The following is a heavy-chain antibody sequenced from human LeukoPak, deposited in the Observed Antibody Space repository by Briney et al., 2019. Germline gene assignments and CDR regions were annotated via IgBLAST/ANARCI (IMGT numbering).Heavy chain of an antibody. D-gene: IGHD2-2*01. J-gene: IGHJ4*02. CDR1: GFTFSNYA. CDR2: IWYDGSKT. V-gene: IGHV3-33*08. CDR3: ARDDCSTTPCYAY. Sequence: PGGSLRLSCAVSGFTFSNYAMSWVRQAPGKGLEWVAAIWYDGSKTSYTDSVKGRFTVSRDISKNTVYLQMNGLKAEDTAVYYCARDDCSTTPCYAYWGQGTLVTVSS.